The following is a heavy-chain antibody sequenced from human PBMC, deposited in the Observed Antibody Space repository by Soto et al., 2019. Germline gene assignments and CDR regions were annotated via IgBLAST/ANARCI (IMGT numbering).Heavy chain of an antibody. D-gene: IGHD3-3*01. CDR1: GGSFSGYY. V-gene: IGHV4-34*01. J-gene: IGHJ5*02. CDR2: INHSGST. Sequence: ASETLSLTCAVYGGSFSGYYWSWIRQPPGKGLEWIGEINHSGSTNYDPSLKSRVTISVDTSKNQFSLKLSSVTAADTAVYYCARDHIWSGYYKMRWFDPWGQGTLVTSPQ. CDR3: ARDHIWSGYYKMRWFDP.